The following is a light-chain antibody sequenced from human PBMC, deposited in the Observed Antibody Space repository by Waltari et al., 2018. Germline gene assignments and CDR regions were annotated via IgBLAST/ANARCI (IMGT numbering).Light chain of an antibody. CDR3: QQYDNWPVT. Sequence: ETGMTQSPATLSVSPGERATLPCRASRTIRNKLAWSQQNPGQAPRLLIYDASTRATDIPARFSGSGSGTEFTLTISSLQSEDFAVYYCQQYDNWPVTFGQGTRLEIK. V-gene: IGKV3-15*01. CDR1: RTIRNK. J-gene: IGKJ5*01. CDR2: DAS.